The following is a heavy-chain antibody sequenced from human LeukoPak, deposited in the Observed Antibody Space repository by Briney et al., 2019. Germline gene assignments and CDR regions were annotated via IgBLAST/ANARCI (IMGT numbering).Heavy chain of an antibody. V-gene: IGHV4-61*01. CDR1: GGSVGSGTYY. Sequence: SSETLSLTCTVSGGSVGSGTYYWSWIRQPPGKGLEWIGYIYYSGSTNYNPSLKSRVTISVDTSKNQFSLKLSSVTAADTAVYYCARDRVRGNSNPFFDYWGQGTLVTVSS. J-gene: IGHJ4*02. CDR3: ARDRVRGNSNPFFDY. CDR2: IYYSGST. D-gene: IGHD4-11*01.